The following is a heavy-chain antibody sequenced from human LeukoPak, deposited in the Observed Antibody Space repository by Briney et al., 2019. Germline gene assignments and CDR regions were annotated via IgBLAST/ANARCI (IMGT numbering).Heavy chain of an antibody. CDR2: INPNSGGT. CDR1: GYTFTGYY. J-gene: IGHJ4*02. Sequence: ASVKVSCKASGYTFTGYYIHWVRQAPGQGLEWMGWINPNSGGTNYAQKFQGRVTMTSDTSISTAYMELSRLRSDDTAVYYCARGGSYSDSSGYRFHLGSWGQGTLVTVSS. D-gene: IGHD3-22*01. V-gene: IGHV1-2*02. CDR3: ARGGSYSDSSGYRFHLGS.